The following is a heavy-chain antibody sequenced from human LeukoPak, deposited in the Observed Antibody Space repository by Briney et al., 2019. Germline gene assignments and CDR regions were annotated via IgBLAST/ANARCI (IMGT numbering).Heavy chain of an antibody. D-gene: IGHD3-3*01. CDR2: IYDSGST. CDR3: PRGAAIWSGFGYYHYYYMDL. J-gene: IGHJ6*03. V-gene: IGHV4-59*01. CDR1: GGSISGYY. Sequence: SETLSLTCTVSGGSISGYYWSWIRQPPGKGLEWITHIYDSGSTNYNPSLKSRATISVDTSKNQFSLKLSSVTAAVTAVYYCPRGAAIWSGFGYYHYYYMDLWGKGTTVTVSS.